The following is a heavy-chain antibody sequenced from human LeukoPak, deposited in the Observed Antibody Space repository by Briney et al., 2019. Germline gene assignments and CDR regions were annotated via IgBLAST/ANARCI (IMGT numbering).Heavy chain of an antibody. CDR3: ARGPRSTAYYYYYMDV. CDR1: GYTFSMYW. V-gene: IGHV3-7*01. D-gene: IGHD2-2*01. J-gene: IGHJ6*03. Sequence: GESLKISCKGSGYTFSMYWIGWVRQAPGKGLEWVANIKQDGSEKYYVDSVKGRFTISRDNAKNSLYLQMNSLRAEDTAVYYCARGPRSTAYYYYYMDVWGKGTTVTISS. CDR2: IKQDGSEK.